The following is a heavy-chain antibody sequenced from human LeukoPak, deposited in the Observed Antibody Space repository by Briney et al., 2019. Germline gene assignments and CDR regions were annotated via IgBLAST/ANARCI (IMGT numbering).Heavy chain of an antibody. CDR3: ATDHCTRTNCYEDYYHGMDV. D-gene: IGHD2-2*01. CDR1: EDTFTGYY. V-gene: IGHV1-2*02. J-gene: IGHJ6*02. Sequence: ASVTVSCKASEDTFTGYYIHWVRQAPGQGLEWMGWVNPNNGVTEYAQEFQGRVTMTRDTSLSTAYMELSRLRSDDTAVYYCATDHCTRTNCYEDYYHGMDVWGQGTTVTVSS. CDR2: VNPNNGVT.